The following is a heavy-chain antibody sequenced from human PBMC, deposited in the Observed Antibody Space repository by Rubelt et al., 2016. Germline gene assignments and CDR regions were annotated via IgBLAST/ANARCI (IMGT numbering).Heavy chain of an antibody. CDR3: ARLSITIFGVVVYYYGMDV. CDR1: GYTFTSYD. J-gene: IGHJ6*02. Sequence: QVQLVQSGAEVKKPGASVKVSCKASGYTFTSYDINWVRQATGQGLEWMGWMNPNSGNTGYAQKFQGRVTMTRNTSLRTAYMELSSLRSEDTAVYYCARLSITIFGVVVYYYGMDVWGQGTTVTVSS. V-gene: IGHV1-8*01. CDR2: MNPNSGNT. D-gene: IGHD3-3*01.